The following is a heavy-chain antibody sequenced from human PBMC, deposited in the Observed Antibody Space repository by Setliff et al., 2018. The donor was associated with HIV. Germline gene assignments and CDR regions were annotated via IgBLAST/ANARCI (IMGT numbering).Heavy chain of an antibody. D-gene: IGHD6-13*01. V-gene: IGHV3-33*08. CDR1: GFSIENFD. Sequence: PGGSLRLSCTVVGFSIENFDMHWVRQAPGKGLEWVSLLWRDEVGEYYADSVKGRFTISRDNAKDTLYLQLNSVRAEDTALYYCARDFTQWQQLPDYMDVWGKGTAVTVSS. CDR3: ARDFTQWQQLPDYMDV. CDR2: LWRDEVGE. J-gene: IGHJ6*03.